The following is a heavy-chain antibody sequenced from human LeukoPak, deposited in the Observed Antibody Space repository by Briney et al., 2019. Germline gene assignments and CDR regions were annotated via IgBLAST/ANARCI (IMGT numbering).Heavy chain of an antibody. CDR3: ARYYYDSSGNGNYLDY. Sequence: ASVKVSCKASGYTFTRYAMNWVRQAPGQGLEWMGWINTNSGKPTYAQGFTGRYVFSLDTSVSTAYLRISSLKAGDTAVYYSARYYYDSSGNGNYLDYWGQGTLVTVSS. J-gene: IGHJ4*02. D-gene: IGHD3-22*01. CDR2: INTNSGKP. V-gene: IGHV7-4-1*02. CDR1: GYTFTRYA.